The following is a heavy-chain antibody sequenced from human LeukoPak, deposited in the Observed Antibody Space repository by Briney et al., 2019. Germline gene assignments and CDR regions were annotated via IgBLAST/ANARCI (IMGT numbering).Heavy chain of an antibody. Sequence: SETLSLTCTVSGGSISSYYWSWIRQPAGKGLEWIGRIYTSGSTNYNPSLKSRVTMSVDTSKNQFSLKLSSVTAADTAVYYCARRGLIVVVPAAIRSDAFDIWGQGTMVTVSS. CDR1: GGSISSYY. CDR3: ARRGLIVVVPAAIRSDAFDI. J-gene: IGHJ3*02. CDR2: IYTSGST. D-gene: IGHD2-2*02. V-gene: IGHV4-4*07.